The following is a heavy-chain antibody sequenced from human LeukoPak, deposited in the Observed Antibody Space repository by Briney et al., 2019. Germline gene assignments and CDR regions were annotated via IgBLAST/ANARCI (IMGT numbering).Heavy chain of an antibody. CDR1: GGSISSYY. CDR2: IYYSGST. Sequence: PSKTLSLTCTVSGGSISSYYWSWIRQPPGKGLEWIGYIYYSGSTNYNPSLKSRVTISVDTSKNQFSLKLSSVTAADTAVYYCARVATPDAFDIWGQGTMVTVSS. V-gene: IGHV4-59*01. J-gene: IGHJ3*02. CDR3: ARVATPDAFDI. D-gene: IGHD2-15*01.